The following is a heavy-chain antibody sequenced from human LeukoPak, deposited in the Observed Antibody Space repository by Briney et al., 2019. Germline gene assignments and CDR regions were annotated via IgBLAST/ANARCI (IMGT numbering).Heavy chain of an antibody. CDR2: IYYSGST. V-gene: IGHV4-30-4*01. D-gene: IGHD6-6*01. J-gene: IGHJ4*02. CDR3: ARLGKIAASSDY. Sequence: SQTLSLTCTVSGGSISSGDYYWSWIRQPPGKGLEWIGYIYYSGSTYYNPSLKSRVTISVDTSKNQFSLKLSSVTAADTAVYYCARLGKIAASSDYWGQGTLVTVSS. CDR1: GGSISSGDYY.